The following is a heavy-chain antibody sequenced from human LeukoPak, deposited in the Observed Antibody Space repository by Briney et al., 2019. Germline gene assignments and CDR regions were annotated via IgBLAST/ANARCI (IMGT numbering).Heavy chain of an antibody. CDR3: ARGGESPFDY. J-gene: IGHJ4*02. Sequence: SETLSLTCAVYGGSFSGYYWSWIRQPPGKGLERIGEINHSGSTNYNPSLKSRVTISVDTSKNQFSLKLNSVTAADTAVYYCARGGESPFDYWGQGTLVTVSS. CDR2: INHSGST. V-gene: IGHV4-34*01. CDR1: GGSFSGYY.